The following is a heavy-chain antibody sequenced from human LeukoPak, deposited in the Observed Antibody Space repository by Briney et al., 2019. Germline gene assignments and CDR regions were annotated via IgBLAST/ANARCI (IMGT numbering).Heavy chain of an antibody. V-gene: IGHV3-43D*03. J-gene: IGHJ4*02. CDR3: ARERAYSSSWGYFDY. Sequence: GGSLRLSCAASGFTFDDYAMHWVRQAPGKGLEWVSLISWDGGSTYYADSVKGRFTISRDNAKNSLYLQMNSLRAEDTAVYYCARERAYSSSWGYFDYWGQGTLVTVSS. CDR1: GFTFDDYA. CDR2: ISWDGGST. D-gene: IGHD6-13*01.